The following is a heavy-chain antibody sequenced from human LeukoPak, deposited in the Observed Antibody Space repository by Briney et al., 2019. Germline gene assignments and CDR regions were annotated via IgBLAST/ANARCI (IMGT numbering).Heavy chain of an antibody. J-gene: IGHJ4*02. CDR3: ARRGILTGYMFDY. V-gene: IGHV1-46*03. Sequence: ASVKVSCKASGYTFTSYYMHWVRQAPGQGLEWMGIINPSGGSTTYAQKFQGRVTMTSDTSTSTVYMELSSLRSDDTAVYYCARRGILTGYMFDYWGQGTLVTVSS. CDR2: INPSGGST. CDR1: GYTFTSYY. D-gene: IGHD3-9*01.